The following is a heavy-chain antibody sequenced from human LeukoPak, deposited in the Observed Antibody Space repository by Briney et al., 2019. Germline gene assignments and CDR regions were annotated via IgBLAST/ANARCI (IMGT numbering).Heavy chain of an antibody. Sequence: TGGSLRLSCAASGFTFSSYSMNWVRQAPGKGLEWVSYISSSSSTIYYADSVKGRLTISRDNAKNSLYLQMNSLRAEDTAVYYCARAPTDDYGDYSFDYWGKGTLVTVSS. J-gene: IGHJ4*02. V-gene: IGHV3-48*04. CDR3: ARAPTDDYGDYSFDY. D-gene: IGHD4-17*01. CDR1: GFTFSSYS. CDR2: ISSSSSTI.